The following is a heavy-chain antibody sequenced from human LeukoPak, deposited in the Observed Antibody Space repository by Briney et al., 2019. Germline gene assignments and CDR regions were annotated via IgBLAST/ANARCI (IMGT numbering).Heavy chain of an antibody. Sequence: SETLSLTCAVYGGSFSGYYWSWIRQPPGKGLEWIGEINHSGSTNYNPSLKSRVTISVDTSKIQFSLKLSSVTAADTAVYYCARVRDDYGALDYWGQGTLVTVSS. J-gene: IGHJ4*02. CDR1: GGSFSGYY. V-gene: IGHV4-34*01. CDR3: ARVRDDYGALDY. CDR2: INHSGST. D-gene: IGHD4-17*01.